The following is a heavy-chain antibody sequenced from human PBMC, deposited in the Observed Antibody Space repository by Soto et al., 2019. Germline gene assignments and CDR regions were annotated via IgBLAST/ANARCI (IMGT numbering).Heavy chain of an antibody. Sequence: QVQLVQSGAEVKKPGSSVKVSCKASGGTFSSYAISWVRQAPGQGLEWMGGIIPIFGTANYAQKFQGRVTITADESTSTAYMELSSLRSEDTAVYYCARVIAVAGRPEGYYDGMDVWGQGTTVTVSS. D-gene: IGHD6-19*01. CDR3: ARVIAVAGRPEGYYDGMDV. J-gene: IGHJ6*02. CDR2: IIPIFGTA. CDR1: GGTFSSYA. V-gene: IGHV1-69*01.